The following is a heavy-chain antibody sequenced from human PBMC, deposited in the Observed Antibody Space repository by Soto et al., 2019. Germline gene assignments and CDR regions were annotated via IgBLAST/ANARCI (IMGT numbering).Heavy chain of an antibody. Sequence: QVQLQESGPGLVKPSQTLSLTCTVSGDSVYSGYYYWSWIRQPPGKGLEWIGYIYYRGSTYYNPSLKGRLTMSIDTSNNKFSLKLTSVTAADTAVYYCARDRIGGSYYSGLDYWGQGILVTVSS. CDR3: ARDRIGGSYYSGLDY. D-gene: IGHD1-26*01. J-gene: IGHJ4*02. CDR1: GDSVYSGYYY. V-gene: IGHV4-30-4*01. CDR2: IYYRGST.